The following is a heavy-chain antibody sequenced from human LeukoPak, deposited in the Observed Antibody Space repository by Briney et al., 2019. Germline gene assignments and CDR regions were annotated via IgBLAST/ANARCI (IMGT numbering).Heavy chain of an antibody. CDR1: GFTFDDYA. V-gene: IGHV3-9*01. CDR2: ISWNSGSI. Sequence: GGSLRLSCAASGFTFDDYAMHWVRQAPGKGLEWVSGISWNSGSIVYADSVRGRFTIPRDNAKNSLYLQMNSLRAEDTALYYCAKDPYGSGNSNCFDPWGQGTLVTVSS. CDR3: AKDPYGSGNSNCFDP. J-gene: IGHJ5*02. D-gene: IGHD3-10*01.